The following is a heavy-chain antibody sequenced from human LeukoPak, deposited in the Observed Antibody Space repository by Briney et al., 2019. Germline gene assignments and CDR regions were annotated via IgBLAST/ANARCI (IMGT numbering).Heavy chain of an antibody. V-gene: IGHV3-48*01. CDR3: AKDRYSYAFEYSDS. CDR1: GFTFSSYS. D-gene: IGHD5-18*01. CDR2: ISSSSSTI. Sequence: PGGSLRLSCAVSGFTFSSYSMNWVRQAPGKGLEWVSYISSSSSTIYYADSVKGRFTISRDNAKNTLSLQVSSLRTEDTAVYYCAKDRYSYAFEYSDSWGQGTLVTVSS. J-gene: IGHJ5*02.